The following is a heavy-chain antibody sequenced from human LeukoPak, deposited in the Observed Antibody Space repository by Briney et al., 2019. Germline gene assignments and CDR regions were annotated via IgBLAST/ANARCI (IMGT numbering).Heavy chain of an antibody. CDR1: GYTFTSYD. J-gene: IGHJ5*02. Sequence: GASVKVSCKASGYTFTSYDINWVRQATGQGLEWMGWMNPNSGNTGYAQKFQGRVTMTRNTSISTAYMELSSLRSEDTAVYYCARLSGSSGWYHWFDPWGQGTLVTVPS. CDR2: MNPNSGNT. V-gene: IGHV1-8*01. D-gene: IGHD6-19*01. CDR3: ARLSGSSGWYHWFDP.